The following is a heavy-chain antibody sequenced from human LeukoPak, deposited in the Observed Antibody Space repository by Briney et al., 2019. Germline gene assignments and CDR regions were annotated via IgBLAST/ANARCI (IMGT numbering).Heavy chain of an antibody. J-gene: IGHJ4*02. Sequence: GRSLRLSCAASGFTFSSYAMQWVRQAPGKGLEWVAVISYDGSNKYYADSVKGRFTISRDNSKNTLYLQMNSLRAEDTAVYYCARERGGYHDYWGQGTLVTVSS. V-gene: IGHV3-30-3*01. CDR1: GFTFSSYA. D-gene: IGHD5-12*01. CDR2: ISYDGSNK. CDR3: ARERGGYHDY.